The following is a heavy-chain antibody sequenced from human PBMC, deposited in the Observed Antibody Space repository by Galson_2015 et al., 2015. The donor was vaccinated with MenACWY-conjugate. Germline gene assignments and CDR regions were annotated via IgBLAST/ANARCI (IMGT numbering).Heavy chain of an antibody. Sequence: SVKVSCKASGYTFTSYYMHWVRQAPGQGLEWMGIINPSGGSTSYAQKFQGRVTMTTDTSTSTAYMELRSLRSDDTAVYYCARDRNTMGNYYYYMDVWGKGTTVTVSS. CDR1: GYTFTSYY. CDR3: ARDRNTMGNYYYYMDV. D-gene: IGHD3-3*01. CDR2: INPSGGST. J-gene: IGHJ6*03. V-gene: IGHV1-46*01.